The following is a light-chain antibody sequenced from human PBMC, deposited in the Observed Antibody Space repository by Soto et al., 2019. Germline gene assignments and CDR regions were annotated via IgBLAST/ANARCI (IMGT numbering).Light chain of an antibody. CDR2: DSS. J-gene: IGKJ4*01. Sequence: EIVLTQSPAALSVSPGERVTLSCRASQGIGSILAWYQQKPGQTPRLLIYDSSTRAIGIPTRFSGSRSGTEFTLTINGLQSEDFAVYYCQRYNNWPLTFGGGTKVDIK. CDR3: QRYNNWPLT. V-gene: IGKV3-15*01. CDR1: QGIGSI.